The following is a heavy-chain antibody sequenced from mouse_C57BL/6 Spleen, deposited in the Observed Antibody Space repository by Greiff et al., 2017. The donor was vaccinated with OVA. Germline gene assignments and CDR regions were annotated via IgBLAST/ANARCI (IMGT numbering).Heavy chain of an antibody. CDR1: GYSITSGYY. CDR2: ISYDGSN. D-gene: IGHD1-1*01. V-gene: IGHV3-6*01. CDR3: AREGVYYGSHWYFDV. Sequence: EVQLVESGPGLVKPSQSLSLTCSVTGYSITSGYYWNWIRQFPGNKLEWMGYISYDGSNNYNPSLKNRISITRDTSKNQFFLKLNSVTTEDTATYYCAREGVYYGSHWYFDVWGTGTTVTVSS. J-gene: IGHJ1*03.